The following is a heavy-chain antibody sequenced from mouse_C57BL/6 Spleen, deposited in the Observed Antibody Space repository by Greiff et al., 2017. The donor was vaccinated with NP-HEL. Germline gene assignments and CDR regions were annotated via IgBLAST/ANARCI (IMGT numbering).Heavy chain of an antibody. CDR1: GYTFTSYW. D-gene: IGHD1-1*01. CDR2: IYPSDSET. Sequence: QVQLQQPGAELVRPGSSVKLSCKASGYTFTSYWMDWVKQRPGQGLEWIGNIYPSDSETHYNQKFKDKATLTVDKSSSTAYMQLSSLTSEDSAVYYCARLRRSSWYFDVWGTGTTVTVSS. J-gene: IGHJ1*03. V-gene: IGHV1-61*01. CDR3: ARLRRSSWYFDV.